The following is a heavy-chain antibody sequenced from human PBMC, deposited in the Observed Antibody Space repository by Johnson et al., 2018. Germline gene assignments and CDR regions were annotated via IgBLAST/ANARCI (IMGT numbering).Heavy chain of an antibody. D-gene: IGHD2-21*02. CDR2: IRSKADGGRT. Sequence: VQLVESGGGLVQPGRSLRLSCTASGFTFGDYAMSWFRQAPGKGLEWGGFIRSKADGGRTESAASVQGRFTISRDDAKSIAYLQMNSLRSEDTAVYYGARTGGGDWDAFDIWGKGTMVTVSS. CDR3: ARTGGGDWDAFDI. CDR1: GFTFGDYA. J-gene: IGHJ3*02. V-gene: IGHV3-49*03.